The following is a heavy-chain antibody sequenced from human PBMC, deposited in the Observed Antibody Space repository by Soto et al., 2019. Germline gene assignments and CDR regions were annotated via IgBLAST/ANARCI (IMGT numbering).Heavy chain of an antibody. CDR3: ARADRKIAVAGTPDY. D-gene: IGHD6-19*01. CDR1: GYTFTSYG. V-gene: IGHV1-18*01. Sequence: GASVKVSCKASGYTFTSYGISWVRQAPGQGLEWMGWISAYNGNTNYAQKLQGRVTMTTDTSTSTAYMELRSLRSDDTAVYYCARADRKIAVAGTPDYWGQGTLVXVSS. CDR2: ISAYNGNT. J-gene: IGHJ4*02.